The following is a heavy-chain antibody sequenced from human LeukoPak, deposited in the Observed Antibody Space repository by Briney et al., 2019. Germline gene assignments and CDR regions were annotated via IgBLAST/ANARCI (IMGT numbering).Heavy chain of an antibody. J-gene: IGHJ4*02. CDR2: ITTSDGNT. CDR3: AKDPSWGYGSGSYYGGLAY. CDR1: GFTCSSYT. D-gene: IGHD3-10*01. V-gene: IGHV3-23*01. Sequence: GGSLRLSCAASGFTCSSYTMSWVRQAPGKGLEGVLTITTSDGNTSYADSVKGRFTVSRDNSKTTLYLQMNSLRAEDTAVYYCAKDPSWGYGSGSYYGGLAYWGQGTLVTVSS.